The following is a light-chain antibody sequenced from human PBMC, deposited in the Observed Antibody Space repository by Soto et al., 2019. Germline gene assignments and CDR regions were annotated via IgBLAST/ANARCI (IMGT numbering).Light chain of an antibody. V-gene: IGKV1-9*01. Sequence: IQLTQSPSSLSSSAGDRVTITCRASEGIVNYLSWYQQQPGKAPTLLIYGASTWQGGVPSRCTGSGSGTDFTITISSLQHEDFATYHWQQLCRSPLAFGQGTRLEMK. J-gene: IGKJ5*01. CDR1: EGIVNY. CDR3: QQLCRSPLA. CDR2: GAS.